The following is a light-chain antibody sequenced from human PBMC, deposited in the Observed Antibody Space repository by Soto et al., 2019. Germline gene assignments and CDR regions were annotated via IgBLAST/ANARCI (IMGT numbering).Light chain of an antibody. CDR1: SRDVGGYNY. J-gene: IGLJ1*01. V-gene: IGLV2-14*03. CDR2: DVS. Sequence: QSALTQPASVSGSPGQSITISCTGTSRDVGGYNYVSWYQHHPGKAPKLMIYDVSNRPSGVSNRFSGSKSGNTASLTISGLQADDEADYYCSSYTSSSTLVFGTGTKVTVL. CDR3: SSYTSSSTLV.